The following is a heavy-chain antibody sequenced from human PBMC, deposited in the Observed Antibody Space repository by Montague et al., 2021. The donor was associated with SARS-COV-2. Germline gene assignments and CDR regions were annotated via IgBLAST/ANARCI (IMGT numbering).Heavy chain of an antibody. CDR3: ARSPEPMIILIITSLNWYFDL. V-gene: IGHV4-31*03. CDR2: IYYSGST. D-gene: IGHD3-22*01. CDR1: GGSISSGGYY. J-gene: IGHJ2*01. Sequence: TLSLTCTVSGGSISSGGYYWSWIRQHPGKGLEWIGYIYYSGSTYYNPSLKSRVTISVETSKNQFSLKMGSVTAADTAVYYCARSPEPMIILIITSLNWYFDLCGRGTLVTVSS.